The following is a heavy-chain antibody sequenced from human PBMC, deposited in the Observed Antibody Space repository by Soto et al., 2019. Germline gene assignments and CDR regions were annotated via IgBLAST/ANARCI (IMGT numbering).Heavy chain of an antibody. CDR3: AKDLRFLEWLLSHDYYYMDV. D-gene: IGHD3-3*01. V-gene: IGHV3-9*01. J-gene: IGHJ6*03. CDR1: GFTFSSYG. CDR2: ICWNSGSI. Sequence: GGSLRLSCAASGFTFSSYGMHWVRQAPGKGLEWFSGICWNSGSIGYADSLKGRFTISRDNAKNSLYLQMISLRAEDTALYYCAKDLRFLEWLLSHDYYYMDVWGKGTTVTVSS.